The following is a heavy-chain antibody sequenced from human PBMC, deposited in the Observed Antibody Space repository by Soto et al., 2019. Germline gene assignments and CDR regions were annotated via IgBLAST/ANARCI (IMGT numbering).Heavy chain of an antibody. CDR3: ARGMEYYYGSGSYYYYYYYYMDV. J-gene: IGHJ6*03. Sequence: SETLSLTCTVSGGSISSYYWSWIRQPPGKGLEWIGYIYYSGSTNYNPSLKSRVTISVDTSKNQFSLKLSSVTAADTAVYYCARGMEYYYGSGSYYYYYYYYMDVWGKGTTVTVSS. D-gene: IGHD3-10*01. CDR2: IYYSGST. CDR1: GGSISSYY. V-gene: IGHV4-59*01.